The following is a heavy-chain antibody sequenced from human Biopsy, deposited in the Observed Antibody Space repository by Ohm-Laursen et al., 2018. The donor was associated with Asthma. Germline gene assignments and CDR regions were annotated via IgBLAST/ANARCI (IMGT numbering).Heavy chain of an antibody. J-gene: IGHJ6*02. V-gene: IGHV1-18*01. CDR1: GYTFNSAG. CDR2: HSVYNGKT. D-gene: IGHD3-10*01. CDR3: ARAVDYSHYYGIDV. Sequence: ASVTVSCKPSGYTFNSAGITWVRQAPGQGLEWMGWHSVYNGKTKVAQKLQDRVTMITDTSTSTAYMELRSLRSDDTAVYFCARAVDYSHYYGIDVWGQGTTVTVS.